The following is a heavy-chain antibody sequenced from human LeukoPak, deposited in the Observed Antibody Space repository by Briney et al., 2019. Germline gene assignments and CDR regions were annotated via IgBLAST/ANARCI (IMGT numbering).Heavy chain of an antibody. V-gene: IGHV1-2*02. J-gene: IGHJ4*02. CDR2: IKPNSGGT. CDR1: GYTFTGYY. Sequence: GASVKVSCKASGYTFTGYYMHWVRQAPGQGLEWMGWIKPNSGGTNYAQKFQGRVTMTRDTSISTAYMELSRLRSDDTAVYYCARAIWEGSMMVGHYWGQGTLVTVSS. CDR3: ARAIWEGSMMVGHY. D-gene: IGHD1-26*01.